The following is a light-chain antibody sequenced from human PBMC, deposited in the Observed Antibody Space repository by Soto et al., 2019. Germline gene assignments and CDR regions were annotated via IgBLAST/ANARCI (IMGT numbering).Light chain of an antibody. V-gene: IGLV2-14*01. Sequence: QSVLTQPASVSGSPGQSITISCTGTSSDVGGYNYVSWYQQHPGKAPKLMIYDVSNRPSGVSNRFSGSKSGNTASLTISGLRAEDEADYYCRSYTRSSTSVVFGGGTKLTVL. J-gene: IGLJ2*01. CDR1: SSDVGGYNY. CDR2: DVS. CDR3: RSYTRSSTSVV.